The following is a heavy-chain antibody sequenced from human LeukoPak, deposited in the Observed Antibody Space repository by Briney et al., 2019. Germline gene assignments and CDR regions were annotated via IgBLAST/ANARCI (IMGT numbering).Heavy chain of an antibody. D-gene: IGHD1-1*01. CDR3: ARDRLLEDRDYHYYYYMDV. CDR2: ISVSGNT. CDR1: GFTLSSYA. J-gene: IGHJ6*03. Sequence: PGGSLRLSCAASGFTLSSYAMSWVRQGPGKGLEWVSAISVSGNTYHADSVKGRFTISRDSSKNTLYLQMNSLRAEDTAVYYCARDRLLEDRDYHYYYYMDVWGIGTTVTVSS. V-gene: IGHV3-23*01.